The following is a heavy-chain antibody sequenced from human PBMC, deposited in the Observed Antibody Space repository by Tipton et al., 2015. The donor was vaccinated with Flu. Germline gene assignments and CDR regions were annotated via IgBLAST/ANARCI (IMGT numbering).Heavy chain of an antibody. V-gene: IGHV4-4*07. J-gene: IGHJ3*02. CDR3: TRDLRGYSGYTGGDAFDM. CDR2: IPTSGST. CDR1: GGSISTSY. Sequence: TLSLTCTVSGGSISTSYWSWIRQPAGKGLEWIGRIPTSGSTNYNASLESRVTMSRDTSKNHFSLRLSSATAADTALYYCTRDLRGYSGYTGGDAFDMWGQGIMVIVSS. D-gene: IGHD5-12*01.